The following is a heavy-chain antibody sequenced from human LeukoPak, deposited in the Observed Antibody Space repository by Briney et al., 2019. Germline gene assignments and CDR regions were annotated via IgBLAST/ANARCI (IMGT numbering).Heavy chain of an antibody. CDR1: GGSISSGDYY. CDR3: ARQEGYYYGMDV. CDR2: IYYSGST. J-gene: IGHJ6*02. V-gene: IGHV4-30-4*01. Sequence: PSETLSLTCTVSGGSISSGDYYWSWIRQPPGKGLEWIRYIYYSGSTYYNPSLKSRVTISVDTSKNQFSLKLSSVTAADTAVYYCARQEGYYYGMDVWGQGTTVTVSS.